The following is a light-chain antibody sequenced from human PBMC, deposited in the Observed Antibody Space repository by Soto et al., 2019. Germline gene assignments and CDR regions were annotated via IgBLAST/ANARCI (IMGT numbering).Light chain of an antibody. CDR1: QSIGKH. V-gene: IGKV1-39*01. CDR2: SVS. J-gene: IGKJ5*01. CDR3: QQGYTSSIT. Sequence: DIQMTQSPSSLSASVGDRVTITCRASQSIGKHLNWYQQKPGKAPKFLIYSVSSLQSGVPSRFSGSGSGTDFTLTINSLQPEDFATYYRQQGYTSSITFGQGTRLEIK.